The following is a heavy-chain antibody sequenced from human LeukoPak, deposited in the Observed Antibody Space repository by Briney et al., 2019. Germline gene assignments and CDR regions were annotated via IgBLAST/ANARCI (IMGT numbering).Heavy chain of an antibody. CDR3: AKYHSSGRYEGYFQH. D-gene: IGHD6-19*01. V-gene: IGHV3-23*01. J-gene: IGHJ1*01. CDR2: ISGSGGST. Sequence: GGSLRLSCAASGFTFSSYAMSWVRQAPGKGLEWVSAISGSGGSTYYADSVKGRFTTSRDNSKNTLYLQMNSLRAEDTAVYYCAKYHSSGRYEGYFQHWGQGTLVTVSS. CDR1: GFTFSSYA.